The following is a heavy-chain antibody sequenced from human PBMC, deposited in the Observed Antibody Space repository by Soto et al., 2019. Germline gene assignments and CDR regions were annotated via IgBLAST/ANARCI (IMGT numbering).Heavy chain of an antibody. V-gene: IGHV4-30-4*01. D-gene: IGHD3-22*01. Sequence: SETLSLTCTVSGGSISSGDYYWSWIRQPPGKGLEWIGYIYYSGSTYYNPSLKSRVTISVDTSKNQFSLKLSSVTAADTAVYYCATQDYYDSSGYYQLRSFDYWGQGTLVTVSS. J-gene: IGHJ4*02. CDR1: GGSISSGDYY. CDR2: IYYSGST. CDR3: ATQDYYDSSGYYQLRSFDY.